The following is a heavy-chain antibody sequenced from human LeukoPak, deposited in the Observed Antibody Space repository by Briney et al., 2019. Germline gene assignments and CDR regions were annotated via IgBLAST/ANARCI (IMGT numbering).Heavy chain of an antibody. CDR3: ARVGGSPYFDY. D-gene: IGHD1-26*01. CDR1: RFTFSTYW. CDR2: IGTDGSST. Sequence: PGGSLRLSCAASRFTFSTYWMHWVRQVPGKGLVWVSRIGTDGSSTSYADSVRGRFTISRDNAKNTLYLQMNSLRAEDTAVYYCARVGGSPYFDYWGQGSLVTVSS. V-gene: IGHV3-74*01. J-gene: IGHJ4*02.